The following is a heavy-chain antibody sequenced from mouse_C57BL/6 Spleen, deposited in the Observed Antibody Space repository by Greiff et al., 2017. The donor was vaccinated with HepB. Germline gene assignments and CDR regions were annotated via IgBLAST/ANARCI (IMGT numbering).Heavy chain of an antibody. Sequence: QVQLQQSGPELVKPGASVKISCKASGYSFTSYYIHWVKQRPGQGLEWIGWIYPGSGNTKYNEKFKGKATLTAATSSSTAYMQLSSLTSEDSAVYYCARGPDYYGSSYGYFDVWGTGTTVTVSS. CDR3: ARGPDYYGSSYGYFDV. CDR1: GYSFTSYY. D-gene: IGHD1-1*01. J-gene: IGHJ1*03. V-gene: IGHV1-66*01. CDR2: IYPGSGNT.